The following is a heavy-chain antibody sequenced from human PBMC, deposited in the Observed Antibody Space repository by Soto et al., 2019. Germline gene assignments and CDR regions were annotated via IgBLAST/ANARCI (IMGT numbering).Heavy chain of an antibody. V-gene: IGHV3-21*01. CDR3: ARDRGYDAHDYYYNAMDV. CDR1: GFTFRTYT. D-gene: IGHD2-15*01. J-gene: IGHJ6*02. Sequence: GGSLRLSCVASGFTFRTYTMNWVRQAPGKGLEWVSGIRGFSPYTFYAESVKGRFTISRDNAKNSLYLQMNSLGVEDTAVYYCARDRGYDAHDYYYNAMDVWGQGTTVTVSS. CDR2: IRGFSPYT.